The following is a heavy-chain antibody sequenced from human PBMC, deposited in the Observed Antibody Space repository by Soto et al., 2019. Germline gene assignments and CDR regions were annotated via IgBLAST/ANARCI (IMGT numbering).Heavy chain of an antibody. CDR1: GGSINSADYY. J-gene: IGHJ6*02. Sequence: PSETLSLTCTVSGGSINSADYYWSWVRQPPGKGLEWIGYIYYSGSTYFNPSLKSRVTISKDTSKNQFSLRLSSVTAADTAVYYCARAIVVTIGGMDVWDQGTTVTVSS. D-gene: IGHD5-12*01. V-gene: IGHV4-30-4*01. CDR2: IYYSGST. CDR3: ARAIVVTIGGMDV.